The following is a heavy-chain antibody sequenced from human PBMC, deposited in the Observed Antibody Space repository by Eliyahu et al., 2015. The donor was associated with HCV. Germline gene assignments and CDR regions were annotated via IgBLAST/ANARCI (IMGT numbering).Heavy chain of an antibody. CDR3: ARSPRGDYVDF. Sequence: QVRLEESGPGLVKPSETLSLTCTVSGHSMDSYYWTWIRQSPGKGLEWFGCIYFSGSTSYNSSLKGRLTISVDTSKRQLFLSLTSLTAADTAMYYCARSPRGDYVDFWGQGTLVIVSS. J-gene: IGHJ4*02. CDR1: GHSMDSYY. D-gene: IGHD4-17*01. CDR2: IYFSGST. V-gene: IGHV4-59*01.